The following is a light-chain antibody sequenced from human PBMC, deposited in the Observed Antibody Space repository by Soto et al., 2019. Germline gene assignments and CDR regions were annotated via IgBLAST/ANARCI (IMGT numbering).Light chain of an antibody. J-gene: IGKJ1*01. CDR2: KAS. CDR1: QTISSV. Sequence: IQMTQCPSSLSGSVGDIVTITCRASQTISSVLAWYQQKPGKAPKLLIYKASTLKSGVPSRFSGSGSATEFPLTISSLQPDDFATYYCQQYNSDSEAFGQGTKVDIK. CDR3: QQYNSDSEA. V-gene: IGKV1-5*03.